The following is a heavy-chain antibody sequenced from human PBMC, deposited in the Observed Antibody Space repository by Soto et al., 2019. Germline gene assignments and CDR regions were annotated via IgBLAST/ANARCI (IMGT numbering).Heavy chain of an antibody. CDR2: INPNSGGT. J-gene: IGHJ6*02. Sequence: QVQLVQSGAEVKKPGASVKVSCKASGYTFTGYYMHWVRQAPGQGLEWMGWINPNSGGTNYAQKFQGWVTMTRDTSISTAYMELSRLRSDDTAVYDCARVSRSGTARHIYYGMDVWGQGTTVTVSS. CDR1: GYTFTGYY. D-gene: IGHD6-6*01. CDR3: ARVSRSGTARHIYYGMDV. V-gene: IGHV1-2*04.